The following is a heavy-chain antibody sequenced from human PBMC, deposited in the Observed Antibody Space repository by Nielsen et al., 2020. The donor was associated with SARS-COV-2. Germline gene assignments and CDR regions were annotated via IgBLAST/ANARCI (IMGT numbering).Heavy chain of an antibody. J-gene: IGHJ3*02. CDR1: GFTFSSYS. V-gene: IGHV3-48*02. CDR2: ISSSSSTI. Sequence: GESLKISCAASGFTFSSYSMNWVRQAPGKGLEWVSSISSSSSTIYYADSVKGRFTISRDNAKNSLYLQMNRLRDEDTAVYYCARDVYAGSYHDAFDIWGQGTMVTVSS. D-gene: IGHD1-26*01. CDR3: ARDVYAGSYHDAFDI.